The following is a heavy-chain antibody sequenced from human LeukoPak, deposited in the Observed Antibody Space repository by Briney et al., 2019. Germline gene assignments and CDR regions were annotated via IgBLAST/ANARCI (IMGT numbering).Heavy chain of an antibody. CDR1: GFTFTTYG. V-gene: IGHV3-33*01. J-gene: IGHJ4*02. CDR3: ARAVGPFDY. Sequence: GGSLRLSCAASGFTFTTYGLHWVRQAPDKGLEWVAVIWSDGSIKYYADSVKGRFTISRDNFKNTLYLQMNSLRAEDTAVYYCARAVGPFDYWGQGTLVTVSS. CDR2: IWSDGSIK.